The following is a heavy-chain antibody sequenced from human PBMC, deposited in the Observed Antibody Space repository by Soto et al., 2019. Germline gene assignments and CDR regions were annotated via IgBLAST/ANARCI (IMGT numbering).Heavy chain of an antibody. Sequence: EVQLLESGGGLVQPGGSLRLSCAASGFTFSSYAMSWVRQAPGKGLEWVSAISGSGGSTYYADSGKGRFTISRDNSQNTLYLQVNSLRAEDTAVYYCARDCSSTSCYFYYYGMDVWGQGTTVTVSS. J-gene: IGHJ6*02. V-gene: IGHV3-23*01. CDR3: ARDCSSTSCYFYYYGMDV. D-gene: IGHD2-2*01. CDR2: ISGSGGST. CDR1: GFTFSSYA.